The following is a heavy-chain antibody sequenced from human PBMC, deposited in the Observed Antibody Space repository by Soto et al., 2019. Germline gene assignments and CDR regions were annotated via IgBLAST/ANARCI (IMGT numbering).Heavy chain of an antibody. CDR3: VREQCRTTRCYPNYFDP. CDR2: VWHDGNNE. V-gene: IGHV3-33*08. CDR1: GFSFSNYG. Sequence: QVQLVESGGGVVQPGRSLRLSCTGTGFSFSNYGIHWVRQAPGKGLEWVGFVWHDGNNEYYADSLKGRITISRDNANNTGSLLISSLRAEDSAVYYCVREQCRTTRCYPNYFDPWGQGTLVTVSS. J-gene: IGHJ5*02. D-gene: IGHD2-2*01.